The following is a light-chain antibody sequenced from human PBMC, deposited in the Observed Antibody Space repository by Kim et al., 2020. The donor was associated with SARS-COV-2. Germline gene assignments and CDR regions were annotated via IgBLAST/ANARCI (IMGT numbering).Light chain of an antibody. J-gene: IGKJ4*01. CDR1: QSISTY. Sequence: ASGGDGVTITCRASQSISTYLNWYQQKPGKAPNLLIYAASSLQSGAPSRFSGSGSGTDFTLTISSLQPEDFATYFCQQSYRAPLTFGGGTKVDIK. CDR3: QQSYRAPLT. CDR2: AAS. V-gene: IGKV1-39*01.